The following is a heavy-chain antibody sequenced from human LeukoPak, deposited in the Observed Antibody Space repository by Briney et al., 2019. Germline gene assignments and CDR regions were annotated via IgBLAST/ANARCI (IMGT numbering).Heavy chain of an antibody. J-gene: IGHJ6*03. V-gene: IGHV3-30*02. D-gene: IGHD1-14*01. CDR2: ISYDGSKK. CDR3: ARERTGYYMAV. Sequence: GGSLRLSCAASGFTFSSYAMHWVRQSPGKGLECVAFISYDGSKKFYVDSVKGRFTISRDDSKNTLYLQMNSLRGEDTAIYYCARERTGYYMAVWGKGTTVTISS. CDR1: GFTFSSYA.